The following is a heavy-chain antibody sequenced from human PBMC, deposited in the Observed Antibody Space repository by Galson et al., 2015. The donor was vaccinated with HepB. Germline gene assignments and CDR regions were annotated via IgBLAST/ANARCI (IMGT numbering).Heavy chain of an antibody. CDR1: GFTFSSYG. D-gene: IGHD1-7*01. Sequence: SLRLSCAASGFTFSSYGMHWVRQAPGKGLEWVAVISYDGSNKYYADSVKGRFTISRDNAKNTLYLQMNSLRAEDTAVYYCAREWGTEGLRRGMDYYYYYMDVWGKGTTVTVSS. V-gene: IGHV3-33*05. CDR2: ISYDGSNK. CDR3: AREWGTEGLRRGMDYYYYYMDV. J-gene: IGHJ6*03.